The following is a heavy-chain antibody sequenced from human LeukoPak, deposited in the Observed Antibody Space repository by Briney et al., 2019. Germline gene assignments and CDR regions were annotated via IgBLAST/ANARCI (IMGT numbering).Heavy chain of an antibody. CDR1: GGPFSGYY. CDR2: INHSGST. Sequence: SETLSLTCAVYGGPFSGYYWRWIRQPPGKGLEWIGEINHSGSTNHNPSLKSRVTISVDTCKNQFSLKLSSVTAADTAVYYCIAMAIEDYFDYWGQGTLVSVCS. J-gene: IGHJ4*02. D-gene: IGHD5-24*01. CDR3: IAMAIEDYFDY. V-gene: IGHV4-34*01.